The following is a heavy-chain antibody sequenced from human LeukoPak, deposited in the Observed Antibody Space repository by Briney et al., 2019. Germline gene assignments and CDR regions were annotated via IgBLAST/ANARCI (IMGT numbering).Heavy chain of an antibody. CDR3: TGLHYFGMDI. D-gene: IGHD2-21*02. Sequence: GGSLRLSCAASGFTFNSYAMSWVRQAPGKGLEWVSGISGSGDSTYYADSVKGRFTISRDNSKNTLYLQMSSLRAEDTAVYYCTGLHYFGMDIWGQGTTVTVSS. CDR2: ISGSGDST. CDR1: GFTFNSYA. V-gene: IGHV3-23*01. J-gene: IGHJ6*02.